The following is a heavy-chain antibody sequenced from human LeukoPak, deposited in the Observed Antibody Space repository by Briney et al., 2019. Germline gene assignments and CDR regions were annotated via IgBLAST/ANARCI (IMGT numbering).Heavy chain of an antibody. CDR2: ISGSGAST. CDR3: AKSEAVATGRRYFQH. J-gene: IGHJ1*01. Sequence: PGGSLRLSCAASGFTFSSYAMNWVRQAPGKGLEWVSSISGSGASTNYADSVKGRFTISRDNSQSTLYLQMNSLRVEDTAVYYCAKSEAVATGRRYFQHWGQGTLVTVSS. CDR1: GFTFSSYA. D-gene: IGHD6-13*01. V-gene: IGHV3-23*01.